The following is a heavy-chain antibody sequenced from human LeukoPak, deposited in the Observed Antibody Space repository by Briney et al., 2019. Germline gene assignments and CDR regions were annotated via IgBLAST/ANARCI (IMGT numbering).Heavy chain of an antibody. Sequence: PGRSLRLPCAVSGFTFDDYAMHWVRQVPGKGLEWVSGISWNSDTIDLADSVKGRFTISRDNAKNSLYLQMNRLRAEDTALYYCATNGGGDSGYGNFDYWGQGTLVTVSS. CDR1: GFTFDDYA. J-gene: IGHJ4*02. D-gene: IGHD5-12*01. V-gene: IGHV3-9*01. CDR3: ATNGGGDSGYGNFDY. CDR2: ISWNSDTI.